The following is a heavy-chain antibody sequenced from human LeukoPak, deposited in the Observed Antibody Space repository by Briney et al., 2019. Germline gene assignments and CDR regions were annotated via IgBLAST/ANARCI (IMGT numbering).Heavy chain of an antibody. CDR2: INPNSGGT. J-gene: IGHJ6*02. CDR3: ARAAAGTFYYYYYYGMDV. V-gene: IGHV1-2*02. CDR1: GYTFTGYY. D-gene: IGHD6-13*01. Sequence: GASVKVSCKASGYTFTGYYMHWVRQAPGQGLEWMGWINPNSGGTNYAQKFQGRVTMTRDTSISTAYMELSRLRSDDTAVYYCARAAAGTFYYYYYYGMDVWGQRTTVTVSS.